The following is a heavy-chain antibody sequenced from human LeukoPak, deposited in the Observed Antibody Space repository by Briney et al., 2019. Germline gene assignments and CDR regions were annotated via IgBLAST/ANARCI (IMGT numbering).Heavy chain of an antibody. J-gene: IGHJ4*02. CDR1: GGSISSYY. D-gene: IGHD3-10*01. Sequence: PSETLSLTCTVSGGSISSYYWSWIRQPPGKGLEWIGYIYYSGSTNYNPSLKSRVTISVDTSKNQLSLKLSSVTAADTTVYYCARDPAQAGYFDYWGQGTLVTVSS. V-gene: IGHV4-59*01. CDR3: ARDPAQAGYFDY. CDR2: IYYSGST.